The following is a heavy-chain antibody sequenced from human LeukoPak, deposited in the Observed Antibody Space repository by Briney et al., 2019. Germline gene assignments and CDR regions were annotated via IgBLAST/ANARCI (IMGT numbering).Heavy chain of an antibody. CDR1: GGSISSLNL. D-gene: IGHD6-19*01. J-gene: IGHJ4*02. Sequence: SETLSLTCIVSGGSISSLNLWSWLRQPPGKGLEWIGEMYLGGTTNFNPSLKSRVTILIDKSKNQLSLQLTSVTAADTAVYYCAGLEGRYSTDWFYFFDYWGQGALVTVSS. V-gene: IGHV4-4*02. CDR3: AGLEGRYSTDWFYFFDY. CDR2: MYLGGTT.